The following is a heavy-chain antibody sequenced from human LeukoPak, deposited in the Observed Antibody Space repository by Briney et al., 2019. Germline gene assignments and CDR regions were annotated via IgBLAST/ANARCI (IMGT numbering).Heavy chain of an antibody. CDR2: IYYSGST. J-gene: IGHJ4*02. CDR1: GGSTSSYY. CDR3: ARGHCSSTSCFDY. D-gene: IGHD2-2*01. Sequence: SETLSLXCSVSGGSTSSYYWSWIRRPPGKGLESIGYIYYSGSTNYNPSLKSRVTISVDTSKNQFSLKLSSVTAADTAVYYCARGHCSSTSCFDYWGQGTLVTVSS. V-gene: IGHV4-59*01.